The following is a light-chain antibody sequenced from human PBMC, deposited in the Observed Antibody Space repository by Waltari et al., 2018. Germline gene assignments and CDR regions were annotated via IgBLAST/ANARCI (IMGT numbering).Light chain of an antibody. CDR1: SGRIDSNF. CDR3: QSYDSTNHVV. J-gene: IGLJ2*01. V-gene: IGLV6-57*04. Sequence: NFMLTQPHSVSESPGVTVTISCTRSSGRIDSNFLQWYQQRPGSAPSFVIYEYSQRPSGVPDRFSGSIDSSSNSASLTISGLKTEDEADYYCQSYDSTNHVVFGGGTKLTVL. CDR2: EYS.